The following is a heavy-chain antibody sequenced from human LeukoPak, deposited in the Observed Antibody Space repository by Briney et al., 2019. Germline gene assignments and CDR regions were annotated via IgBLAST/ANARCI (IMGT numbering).Heavy chain of an antibody. CDR1: GYTFTGYY. V-gene: IGHV1-2*02. D-gene: IGHD5-18*01. Sequence: ASVKVSCKASGYTFTGYYMHWVRQAPGQGLEWMGWINPNSGGTNYAQKFQGRVAMTRDTSISTAYMELSRLRSDDTAVYYCARDFRYSYGLDYWGQGTLVTVSS. CDR3: ARDFRYSYGLDY. CDR2: INPNSGGT. J-gene: IGHJ4*02.